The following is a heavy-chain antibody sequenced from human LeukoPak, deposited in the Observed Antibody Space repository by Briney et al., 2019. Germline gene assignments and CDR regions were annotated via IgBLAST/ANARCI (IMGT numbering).Heavy chain of an antibody. CDR2: FYYTGST. D-gene: IGHD3-10*01. CDR1: GGSISNYY. CDR3: SRLTNYGYHYYYGMDV. V-gene: IGHV4-59*08. Sequence: PPETLSLTCTVSGGSISNYYWNWVRQPPGKGLEWIGYFYYTGSTHYNPSLKSRVTISVDTSRNQFSLKLSSVTAADTAVYYCSRLTNYGYHYYYGMDVWGQGTTVTVSS. J-gene: IGHJ6*02.